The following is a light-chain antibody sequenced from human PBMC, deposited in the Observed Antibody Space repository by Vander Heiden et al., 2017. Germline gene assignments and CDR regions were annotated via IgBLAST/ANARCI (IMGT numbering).Light chain of an antibody. Sequence: HSVLTQPPSLSAERRQRATIPCTGTRSNSGAGYDVHWYQQLPGTAPKLLIYGNNSRPSGVPDRFSGSKSGTAASLSITGLQAEDEADYYCQSYDSSLRGVVFGGGTKLTVL. J-gene: IGLJ2*01. CDR3: QSYDSSLRGVV. CDR1: RSNSGAGYD. CDR2: GNN. V-gene: IGLV1-40*01.